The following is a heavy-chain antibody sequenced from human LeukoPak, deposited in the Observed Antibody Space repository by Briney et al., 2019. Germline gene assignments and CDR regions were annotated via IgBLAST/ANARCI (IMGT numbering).Heavy chain of an antibody. J-gene: IGHJ3*02. V-gene: IGHV4-4*07. Sequence: SETLSLTRTVSGDSISNYYWNWIPQPAGKGLQWIGRISTSGSTNYSPSLKSRVTMSIDTYKNQFSLNLSSVSDAATAVCYCARGASGISLSGFDIWGQGTMVSVSS. CDR2: ISTSGST. D-gene: IGHD1-26*01. CDR1: GDSISNYY. CDR3: ARGASGISLSGFDI.